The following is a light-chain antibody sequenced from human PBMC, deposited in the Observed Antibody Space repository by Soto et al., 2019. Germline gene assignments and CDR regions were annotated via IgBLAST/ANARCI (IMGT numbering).Light chain of an antibody. V-gene: IGKV2-30*01. CDR1: QSIVYSDGQAY. CDR3: MQGTRWPPT. Sequence: DVVMTQSPLSLPVTLGQPASISCRSSQSIVYSDGQAYLSWFQQRPGQSPRRLIYRASNRDSGVPDRFSGSGSGTDFTXQIDKVEAEDVGIYYCMQGTRWPPTFGRGTRVEIK. J-gene: IGKJ1*01. CDR2: RAS.